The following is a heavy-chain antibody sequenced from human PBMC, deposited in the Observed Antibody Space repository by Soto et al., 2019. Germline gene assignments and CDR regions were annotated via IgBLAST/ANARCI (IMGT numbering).Heavy chain of an antibody. CDR1: GFTFSSYS. D-gene: IGHD4-4*01. CDR3: ARDVDYSNSGNYYGMDV. V-gene: IGHV3-48*02. CDR2: ISSSSSTI. Sequence: EVQLVESGGGLVQPGGSLRLSCAASGFTFSSYSMNWVRQAPGKGLEWVSYISSSSSTIYYADSVKGRFTISRDNAKNSLYLQMNSLRDEDTAVYYCARDVDYSNSGNYYGMDVWGQGTTVTVSS. J-gene: IGHJ6*02.